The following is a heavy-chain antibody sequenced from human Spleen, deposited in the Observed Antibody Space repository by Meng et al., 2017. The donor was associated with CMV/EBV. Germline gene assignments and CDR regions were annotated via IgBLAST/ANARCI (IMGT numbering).Heavy chain of an antibody. CDR3: ARARYCSSTSCYGRGWFDP. V-gene: IGHV4-34*01. Sequence: SFSGYCWSWIRQPPGKGLEWIGEINHSGSTNYNPSLKSRVTISVDTSKNQFSLKLSSVTAADTAVYYCARARYCSSTSCYGRGWFDPWGQGTLVTVSS. CDR1: SFSGYC. CDR2: INHSGST. D-gene: IGHD2-2*01. J-gene: IGHJ5*02.